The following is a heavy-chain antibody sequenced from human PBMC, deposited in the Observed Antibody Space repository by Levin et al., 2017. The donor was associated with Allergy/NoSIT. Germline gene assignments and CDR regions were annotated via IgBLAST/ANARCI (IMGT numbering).Heavy chain of an antibody. V-gene: IGHV3-7*01. CDR1: GFTFTTFW. J-gene: IGHJ6*02. CDR2: IERDGSET. Sequence: GGTLRLSCAASGFTFTTFWMTWVRQAPGKGLEWVANIERDGSETYYVDSVKGRFTISRDNAKNSVYLEMNSLRVDDTAVYYCAREEGWGYHYGMDVWGQGTTVTVSS. CDR3: AREEGWGYHYGMDV. D-gene: IGHD3-16*02.